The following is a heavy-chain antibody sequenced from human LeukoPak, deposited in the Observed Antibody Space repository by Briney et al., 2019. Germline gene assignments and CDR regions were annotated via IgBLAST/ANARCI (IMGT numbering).Heavy chain of an antibody. V-gene: IGHV5-51*01. J-gene: IGHJ4*02. D-gene: IGHD6-6*01. CDR2: IYPGDSDT. CDR3: ARRDSSSSPFDY. Sequence: GESLKISSKGSGYSFTSYWIGWVRQMPGKGLEWMGIIYPGDSDTRYSPSYQGQVTISADKSISSAYLQWSSLKASDTAMYYCARRDSSSSPFDYWGQGTLVTVSS. CDR1: GYSFTSYW.